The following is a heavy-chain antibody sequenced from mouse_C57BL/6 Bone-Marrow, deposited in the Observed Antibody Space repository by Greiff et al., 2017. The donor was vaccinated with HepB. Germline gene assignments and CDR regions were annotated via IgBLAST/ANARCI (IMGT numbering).Heavy chain of an antibody. Sequence: VQLQQSGPELVKPGASVKIFFKASGYAFSSSWMNWVKQRPGKGLGWVGRIYPGDGDNNYNGKFKGKATLTADKYSSTAYMQHSSMTSEDSAVYFCARWKDYDGFAYWGQGTLVTVSA. D-gene: IGHD2-4*01. V-gene: IGHV1-82*01. CDR2: IYPGDGDN. CDR1: GYAFSSSW. CDR3: ARWKDYDGFAY. J-gene: IGHJ3*01.